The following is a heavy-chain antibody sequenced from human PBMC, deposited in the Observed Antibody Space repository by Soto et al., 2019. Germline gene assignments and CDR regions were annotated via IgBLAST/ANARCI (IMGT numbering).Heavy chain of an antibody. CDR2: IDSSGEK. J-gene: IGHJ5*02. D-gene: IGHD6-19*01. Sequence: QVTLKESGPVLVKPTETLTLRCTVSGLSITDSEMGVSWIRQPPGQPLEWLPHIDSSGEKSYRKFVKSRLAISKDTSKSQIVLTMTNMDPADTATYYCARRHLAVAVSPWFDPWGQGSPVTVSS. CDR1: GLSITDSEMG. V-gene: IGHV2-26*01. CDR3: ARRHLAVAVSPWFDP.